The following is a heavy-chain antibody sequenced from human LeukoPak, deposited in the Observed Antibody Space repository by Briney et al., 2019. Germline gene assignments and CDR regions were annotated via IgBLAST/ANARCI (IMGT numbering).Heavy chain of an antibody. D-gene: IGHD5-12*01. Sequence: GGSLRLSCTTSGFTFNKYWMTWVRQAPGRRPEWVANMKEDGREQFYADSVKGRFTISRDNAKNSLYLQMNSLRAEDTAVYYCARAGSHRNSGYDYWGQGTLVTVSS. CDR1: GFTFNKYW. V-gene: IGHV3-7*01. CDR2: MKEDGREQ. CDR3: ARAGSHRNSGYDY. J-gene: IGHJ4*02.